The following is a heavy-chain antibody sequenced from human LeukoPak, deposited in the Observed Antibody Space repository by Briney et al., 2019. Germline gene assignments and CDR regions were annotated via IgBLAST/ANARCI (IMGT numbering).Heavy chain of an antibody. Sequence: GGSLRLSCAASGFTFSSYSMNWVRQAPGKGLEWVSSISSSSSYIYYADSVKGRFTISRDNAKNSLYLQMNSLRAEDTAVYYCARELGIAAAGAPDYWGQGTLVTVSS. J-gene: IGHJ4*02. CDR1: GFTFSSYS. CDR2: ISSSSSYI. CDR3: ARELGIAAAGAPDY. D-gene: IGHD6-13*01. V-gene: IGHV3-21*01.